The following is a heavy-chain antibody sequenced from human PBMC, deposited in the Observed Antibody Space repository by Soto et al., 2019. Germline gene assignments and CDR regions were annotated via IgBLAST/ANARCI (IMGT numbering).Heavy chain of an antibody. CDR2: IHHSGAF. Sequence: SETLSLTCTVSGGSINSDSYHWTWIRQSPGKGLEWIGYIHHSGAFLYNPSFKSRLTISVDTSKNQFFLHLSSVTDADTAVYFCAREDDGGDSLDVWGQGTTVTV. D-gene: IGHD2-21*02. CDR3: AREDDGGDSLDV. V-gene: IGHV4-30-4*08. CDR1: GGSINSDSYH. J-gene: IGHJ6*02.